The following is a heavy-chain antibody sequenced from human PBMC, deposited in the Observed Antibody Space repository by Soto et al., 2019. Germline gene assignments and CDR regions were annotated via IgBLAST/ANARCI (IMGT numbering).Heavy chain of an antibody. V-gene: IGHV4-34*01. CDR1: GGSFSGYY. Sequence: SETLSLTCAVYGGSFSGYYWSWIRQPPGKGLEWIGEINHSGSTNYNPSLKSRVTISVDTSKNQFSLKLSSVTAADTAVYYCARGREDCSSTSCPVYYFDYWGQVTMVAVSS. CDR2: INHSGST. D-gene: IGHD2-2*01. J-gene: IGHJ4*02. CDR3: ARGREDCSSTSCPVYYFDY.